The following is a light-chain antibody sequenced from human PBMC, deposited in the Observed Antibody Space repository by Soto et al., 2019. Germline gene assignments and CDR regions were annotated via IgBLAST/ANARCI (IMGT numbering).Light chain of an antibody. CDR2: GAS. V-gene: IGKV3-20*01. CDR1: QSVSSSY. CDR3: QQYGSSSYT. J-gene: IGKJ2*01. Sequence: EIVLTQSPGTLSLFPGERATLSCRASQSVSSSYLAWYQQKPGQAPRLLIYGASSRATGIPDRFSGSGSGTDFTLTISRLEPEDFAVYYCQQYGSSSYTFGQGTSWRSN.